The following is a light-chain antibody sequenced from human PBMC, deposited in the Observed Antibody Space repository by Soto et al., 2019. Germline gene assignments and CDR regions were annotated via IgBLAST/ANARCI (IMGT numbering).Light chain of an antibody. J-gene: IGKJ5*01. CDR1: QSVSSNY. V-gene: IGKV3-20*01. Sequence: EIVLTQSPGTLSLSPGERATLSCRASQSVSSNYLAWYQQKPGQAPRPLIFATSSRATGIPDRFSGSGSGTDFTLSISRLEPEDFAVYYCQQYDNSPQVTFGQGTRLGIK. CDR2: ATS. CDR3: QQYDNSPQVT.